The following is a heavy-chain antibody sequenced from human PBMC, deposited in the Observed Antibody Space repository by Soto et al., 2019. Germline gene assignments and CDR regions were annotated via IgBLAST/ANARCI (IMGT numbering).Heavy chain of an antibody. Sequence: QVQLVESGGGVIQPGMSLRLSCAASGFTFSDYVMYWVRQAPGKGPEWVAFIWHDGTNRYYTDSVQGRFTVSRDNSNNTLSLQMNTLRAEDTAVYYCARPYYDSSGFYSYYFDYWGQGTLVTVSS. V-gene: IGHV3-33*01. D-gene: IGHD3-22*01. CDR2: IWHDGTNR. CDR1: GFTFSDYV. J-gene: IGHJ4*02. CDR3: ARPYYDSSGFYSYYFDY.